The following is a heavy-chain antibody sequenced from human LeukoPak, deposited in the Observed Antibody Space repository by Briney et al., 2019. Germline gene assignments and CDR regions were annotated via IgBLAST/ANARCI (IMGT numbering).Heavy chain of an antibody. CDR1: ASTFGTYV. CDR3: ARERKDYGDSYFDY. CDR2: ISYDGSNK. J-gene: IGHJ4*02. Sequence: GGSLRLSCAASASTFGTYVMHWVRQAPGKGLEWVAVISYDGSNKYYADSVKGRFTISRDNSKNTLYLQMNSLRAEDTAVYYCARERKDYGDSYFDYWGQGTLVTVSS. D-gene: IGHD4-17*01. V-gene: IGHV3-30-3*01.